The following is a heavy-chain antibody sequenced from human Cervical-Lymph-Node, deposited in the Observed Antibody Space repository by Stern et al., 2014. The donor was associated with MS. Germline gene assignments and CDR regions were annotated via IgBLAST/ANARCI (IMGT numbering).Heavy chain of an antibody. J-gene: IGHJ4*02. V-gene: IGHV1-18*01. CDR3: AVLSVDGDFDS. CDR2: ISAYNGET. D-gene: IGHD5-12*01. Sequence: VQLVESGAEVKKPGASVKVSCKASGYTFTDYAISWVRQAPGQGLEWMGWISAYNGETKNAQDVQGRLSLTTDTATSTAYMELRSLRSDDTAVFYCAVLSVDGDFDSWGQGTLVTVSS. CDR1: GYTFTDYA.